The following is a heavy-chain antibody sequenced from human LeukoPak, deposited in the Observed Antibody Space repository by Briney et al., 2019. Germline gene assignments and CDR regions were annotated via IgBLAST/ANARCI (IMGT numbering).Heavy chain of an antibody. CDR1: GFTFSSYA. CDR3: ARDGGYGYNFYDAFDI. V-gene: IGHV3-30-3*01. J-gene: IGHJ3*02. D-gene: IGHD5-24*01. CDR2: ISYDGSNK. Sequence: GRSLRLSCAASGFTFSSYAMHWVRQAPGKGLEWVAVISYDGSNKYYADSVKGRFTISRDNSKNTLYLQMNSLRAEDTAVYYCARDGGYGYNFYDAFDIWGQGTMVTASS.